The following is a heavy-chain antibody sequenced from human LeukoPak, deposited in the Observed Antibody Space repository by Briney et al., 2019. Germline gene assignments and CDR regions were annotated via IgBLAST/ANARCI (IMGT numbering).Heavy chain of an antibody. CDR1: GFTFSGYW. J-gene: IGHJ4*02. CDR3: ARVRTDSSGDYYEGFDY. V-gene: IGHV3-74*03. D-gene: IGHD6-19*01. CDR2: ISGDGSDT. Sequence: GGSLRLSCAVSGFTFSGYWMHWVRQVPGKGLVWVPRISGDGSDTEYADSMKGRFTVSRDNAKNTLYLQMNSLRAEDTAVYYCARVRTDSSGDYYEGFDYWGQGTLVTVSS.